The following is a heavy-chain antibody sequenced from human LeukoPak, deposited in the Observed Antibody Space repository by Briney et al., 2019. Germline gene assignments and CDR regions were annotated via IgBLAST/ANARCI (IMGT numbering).Heavy chain of an antibody. V-gene: IGHV3-23*01. CDR1: GFTFSSYA. J-gene: IGHJ6*03. D-gene: IGHD3-22*01. CDR3: AKIRYYYDSSGPFGYMDV. Sequence: GGSLRLSCAASGFTFSSYAMSWVRQAPGKGLEWDSAISGSGGSTYYADSVKGRFTISRDNSKNTLYLQMNSLRAEDTAVYYCAKIRYYYDSSGPFGYMDVWGKGTTVTVSS. CDR2: ISGSGGST.